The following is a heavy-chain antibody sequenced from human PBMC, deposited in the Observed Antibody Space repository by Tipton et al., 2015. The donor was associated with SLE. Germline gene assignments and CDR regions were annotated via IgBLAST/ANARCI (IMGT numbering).Heavy chain of an antibody. CDR3: ARDARDSSGYPFDY. V-gene: IGHV3-53*01. CDR1: GFTVSSNY. CDR2: IYSGGST. D-gene: IGHD3-22*01. J-gene: IGHJ4*02. Sequence: SLRLSCAASGFTVSSNYMSWVRQAPGKGLEWVSVIYSGGSTNYADSVKGRFTISRDNSKNTLYLQMNSLRAEDTAVYYCARDARDSSGYPFDYWGQGTLVTVSS.